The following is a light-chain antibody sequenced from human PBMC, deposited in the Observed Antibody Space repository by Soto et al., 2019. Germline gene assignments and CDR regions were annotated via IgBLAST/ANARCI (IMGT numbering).Light chain of an antibody. CDR2: DVN. J-gene: IGLJ1*01. Sequence: QSVLTQPASVSGSPGQSITVSCTGTSSDIGGSTYVSWYQQHPGKAPRLIIYDVNNRPSGVAARFSASKSSNTASLTISGLQAEDEADYYCTSYTRSGLYVFGTGTKLTVL. CDR1: SSDIGGSTY. V-gene: IGLV2-14*01. CDR3: TSYTRSGLYV.